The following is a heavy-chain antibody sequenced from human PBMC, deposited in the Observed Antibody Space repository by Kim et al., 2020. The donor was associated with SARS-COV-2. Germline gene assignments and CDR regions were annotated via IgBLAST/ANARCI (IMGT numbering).Heavy chain of an antibody. D-gene: IGHD6-19*01. V-gene: IGHV4-34*01. Sequence: SETLSLTCAVYGGSFSGYYWSWIRQPPGKGLEWIGEINHSGSTNYNPALKSRVTISVDTSKNQFSLKLSSVTAADTAVYYCARVGRAGSGCYLPGKLYFDYWGQGTLVTVSS. CDR1: GGSFSGYY. J-gene: IGHJ4*02. CDR3: ARVGRAGSGCYLPGKLYFDY. CDR2: INHSGST.